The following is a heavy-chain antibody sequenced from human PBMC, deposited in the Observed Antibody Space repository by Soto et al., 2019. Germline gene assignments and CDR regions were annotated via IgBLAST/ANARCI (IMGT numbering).Heavy chain of an antibody. D-gene: IGHD3-10*01. V-gene: IGHV3-11*01. CDR3: AREGYYGSGSSHTPYYYYGMDV. CDR1: GFTFSDYY. J-gene: IGHJ6*02. CDR2: ISSSGSTI. Sequence: QVQLVESGGGLVKPGGSLRLSCAASGFTFSDYYMSWIRQAPGKGLEWVSYISSSGSTIYYADSVKGRFTISRDNAKNSLYLQMNSLRAEDTAVYYCAREGYYGSGSSHTPYYYYGMDVWGQGTTVTVSS.